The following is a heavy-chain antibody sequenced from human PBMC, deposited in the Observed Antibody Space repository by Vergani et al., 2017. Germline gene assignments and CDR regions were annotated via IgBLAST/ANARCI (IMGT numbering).Heavy chain of an antibody. Sequence: EVDLVESGGGLAQPGGSLRLSCEASGITFWKFGMHWVRQGPGKGLEWVSGISWNSGAVDYADSVRGQFTISRDNANNSRFLEMNSLRFADTAVYFCTRGGVYYQDSAGRGDDPYTEFGLWGQGKLVTVSS. V-gene: IGHV3-9*01. CDR1: GITFWKFG. J-gene: IGHJ3*01. D-gene: IGHD2-21*02. CDR3: TRGGVYYQDSAGRGDDPYTEFGL. CDR2: ISWNSGAV.